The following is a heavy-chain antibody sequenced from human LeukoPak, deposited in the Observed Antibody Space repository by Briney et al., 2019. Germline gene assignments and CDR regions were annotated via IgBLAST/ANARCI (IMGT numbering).Heavy chain of an antibody. D-gene: IGHD6-6*01. CDR3: ALLLTTRPW. CDR1: GYTFTSYN. Sequence: ASVKVSCKASGYTFTSYNINWVRQATGQGLEWMGWMNPNSGNTGYAQKFQGRVTMTRNTSISTAYMELSSLRSDDTAVYFCALLLTTRPWWGQGTLVTVSS. CDR2: MNPNSGNT. V-gene: IGHV1-8*01. J-gene: IGHJ4*02.